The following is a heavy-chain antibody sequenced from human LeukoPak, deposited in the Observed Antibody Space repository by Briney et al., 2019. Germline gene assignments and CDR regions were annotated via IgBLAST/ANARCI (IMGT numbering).Heavy chain of an antibody. J-gene: IGHJ4*02. D-gene: IGHD3-22*01. CDR1: GYTFTSYY. V-gene: IGHV1-46*01. CDR2: INPSGGRT. CDR3: ARDQGNYYDSSGYPTPDY. Sequence: GASVKVSCKASGYTFTSYYMHWVRQAPGQGLEGRGIINPSGGRTSYAQKLQGRVTMTRDTSTSTVYMELSSLRSEDTAVYYCARDQGNYYDSSGYPTPDYWGQGTLVTVSS.